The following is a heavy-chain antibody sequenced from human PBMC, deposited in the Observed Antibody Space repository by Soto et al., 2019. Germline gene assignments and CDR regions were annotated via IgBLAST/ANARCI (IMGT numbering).Heavy chain of an antibody. CDR3: ARDIESVTAKHFFYYYAMDV. J-gene: IGHJ6*02. CDR2: VSANNGHT. D-gene: IGHD2-8*01. Sequence: QGPLVQSGAEVKKPGASVKLSCKASGFTFSNYGLNWVRQAPGQGLEGMGWVSANNGHTNYAQNLQGRVSMTTDTSTSTAYMELRGLTFDDTAVYYCARDIESVTAKHFFYYYAMDVWGQGTTVTVSS. CDR1: GFTFSNYG. V-gene: IGHV1-18*01.